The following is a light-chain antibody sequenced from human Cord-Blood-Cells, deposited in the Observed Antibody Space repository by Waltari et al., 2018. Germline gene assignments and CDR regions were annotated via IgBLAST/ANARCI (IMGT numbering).Light chain of an antibody. J-gene: IGKJ4*01. V-gene: IGKV1-39*01. CDR1: QSISSY. CDR2: AAS. CDR3: QQSYSTPLT. Sequence: RVTITCRASQSISSYLNWYQQKPGKAPKLLIYAASSLQSGVPSRFSGSGSGTDFTLTISSLQPEDFATYYCQQSYSTPLTFGGGTKVEIK.